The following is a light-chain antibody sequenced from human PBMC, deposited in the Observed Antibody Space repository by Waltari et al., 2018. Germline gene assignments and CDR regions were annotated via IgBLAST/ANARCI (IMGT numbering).Light chain of an antibody. J-gene: IGKJ4*01. CDR3: QQYGSSPRT. CDR2: GAS. Sequence: EIVLTQSPGTLSLSPGEGAPPPCRATQRVSSSHLAWYQQKPGQAPRPPISGASRRATGTPDRVSGRRGRTDFTLTISRLEPEDFAVYYCQQYGSSPRTFGGGTKVEIK. CDR1: QRVSSSH. V-gene: IGKV3-20*01.